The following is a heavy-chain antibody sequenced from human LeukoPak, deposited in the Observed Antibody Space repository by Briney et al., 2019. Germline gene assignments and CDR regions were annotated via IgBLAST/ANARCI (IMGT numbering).Heavy chain of an antibody. D-gene: IGHD2-2*01. CDR1: GFSLSTNY. J-gene: IGHJ4*02. Sequence: GESLRLSCAVSGFSLSTNYMSWVRQAPGKGLEWASIIYSGGSAYYADSVKGRFTISRDNSKNTLYLQMTSLRAEDTAVYYCARVPWDYWGQGTLVTVSS. CDR2: IYSGGSA. V-gene: IGHV3-66*01. CDR3: ARVPWDY.